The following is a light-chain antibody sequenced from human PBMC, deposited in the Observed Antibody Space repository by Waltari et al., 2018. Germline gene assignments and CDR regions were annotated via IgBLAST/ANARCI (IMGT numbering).Light chain of an antibody. CDR2: DVS. CDR3: NSYAGSSSWV. J-gene: IGLJ3*02. Sequence: QSALTQPASVSGSPGQSITISCTGTSSDVGFHNYVSWYQQHPGKAPKLMIYDVSERPSGVSNRFSGSKSGNTASLTISGLQADDEADYYCNSYAGSSSWVFGGGTKLTVL. CDR1: SSDVGFHNY. V-gene: IGLV2-14*01.